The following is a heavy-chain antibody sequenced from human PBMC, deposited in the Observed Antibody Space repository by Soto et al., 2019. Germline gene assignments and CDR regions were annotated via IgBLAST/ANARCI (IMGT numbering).Heavy chain of an antibody. V-gene: IGHV4-34*01. CDR3: ASMGTDCSGGSCYQNAEYFQH. CDR1: GGSFSGYY. Sequence: QVQLQQWGAGLLKPSETLSLTCAGYGGSFSGYYWIWIRQPPGKGLEWIGEINHSGSTNYNPSLKGRVTISVDTSKNQFSLKLSSVTAADTAVYYCASMGTDCSGGSCYQNAEYFQHWGQGTLVTVSS. D-gene: IGHD2-15*01. J-gene: IGHJ1*01. CDR2: INHSGST.